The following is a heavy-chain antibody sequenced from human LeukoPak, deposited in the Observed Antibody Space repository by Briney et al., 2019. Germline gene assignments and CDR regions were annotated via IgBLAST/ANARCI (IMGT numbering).Heavy chain of an antibody. J-gene: IGHJ6*02. CDR2: SSNKANSYTT. D-gene: IGHD1-20*01. Sequence: PGGSLRLSCAASGFTFSSYWMSWVRQAPGKGLEWVGRSSNKANSYTTEYAASVKGRFTISRDDSKTSLYLQMNSLKTEDTAVYYCARGRIQYDWNDGGLYYNGMDVWGQGTTFTVSS. V-gene: IGHV3-72*01. CDR3: ARGRIQYDWNDGGLYYNGMDV. CDR1: GFTFSSYW.